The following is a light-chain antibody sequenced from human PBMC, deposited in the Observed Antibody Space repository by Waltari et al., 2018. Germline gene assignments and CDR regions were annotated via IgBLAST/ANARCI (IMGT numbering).Light chain of an antibody. J-gene: IGKJ5*01. CDR2: GAS. CDR1: QSVSGSY. Sequence: EIVLTQSPGTLSLSPGETATLSCRASQSVSGSYLAWNQQKPGQAPRRLIYGASSRATGTPDRFSGSGSGTDVTLTISRLEPEDFGVYYCQYYGASRGPITFGQGTRLEIK. CDR3: QYYGASRGPIT. V-gene: IGKV3-20*01.